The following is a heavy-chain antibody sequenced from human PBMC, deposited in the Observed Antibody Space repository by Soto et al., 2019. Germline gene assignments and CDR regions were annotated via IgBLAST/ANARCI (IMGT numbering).Heavy chain of an antibody. CDR3: ARHDYGDYRRLFDY. J-gene: IGHJ4*02. V-gene: IGHV4-59*08. Sequence: PSETLSLTCAVYGESFKEYWWSWIRQPPGKGLEWIGDIYYSGSTNYNPSLKSRVTISVDTSKNQFSLKLSSVTAADTAVYYCARHDYGDYRRLFDYWGQGTLVTVSS. CDR2: IYYSGST. CDR1: GESFKEYW. D-gene: IGHD4-17*01.